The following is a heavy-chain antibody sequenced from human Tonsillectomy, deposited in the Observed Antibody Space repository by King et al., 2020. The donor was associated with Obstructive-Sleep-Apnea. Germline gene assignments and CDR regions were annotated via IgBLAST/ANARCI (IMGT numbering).Heavy chain of an antibody. CDR2: INPNSGGT. CDR1: GYTFTGYY. Sequence: QLVQSGAEVKKPGASVKVSCKASGYTFTGYYMHWVRQAPGQGLEWMGWINPNSGGTNYAQKFQGWVTMTRDTSISTAYMGLSRLRSDDTAVYYCARETGYCTNGICYDYGMDVWGQGTTVTVSS. CDR3: ARETGYCTNGICYDYGMDV. D-gene: IGHD2-8*01. J-gene: IGHJ6*02. V-gene: IGHV1-2*04.